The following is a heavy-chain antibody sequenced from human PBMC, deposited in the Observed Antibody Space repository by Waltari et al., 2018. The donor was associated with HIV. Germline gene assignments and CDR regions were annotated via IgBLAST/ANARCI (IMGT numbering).Heavy chain of an antibody. CDR3: ARDQDYYDSSGYTCYAFDM. D-gene: IGHD3-22*01. Sequence: QVQLQESGPGVVKPSETLSLTCTVSASSISSGYYWGWIRQSPGKGLEWIGSIYRSGTTYYNPSFKSRVTISVNMSKNQFSLKLTSMTAADTALYYCARDQDYYDSSGYTCYAFDMWGPGTMVTVSS. CDR2: IYRSGTT. V-gene: IGHV4-38-2*02. J-gene: IGHJ3*02. CDR1: ASSISSGYY.